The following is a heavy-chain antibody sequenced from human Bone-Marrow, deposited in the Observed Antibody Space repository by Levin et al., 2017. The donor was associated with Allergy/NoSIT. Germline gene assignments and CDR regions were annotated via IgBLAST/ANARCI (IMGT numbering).Heavy chain of an antibody. D-gene: IGHD2-15*01. J-gene: IGHJ4*02. CDR2: INTNTGNP. Sequence: GESLKISCKASGYTFTSYAMNWVRQAPGQGLEWMGWINTNTGNPTYAQGFTGRFVFSSDTSVSTAYLQISSLKAEDTAVYYCARDYCSGGICYAVDYWGQGTLVTVSS. CDR3: ARDYCSGGICYAVDY. V-gene: IGHV7-4-1*02. CDR1: GYTFTSYA.